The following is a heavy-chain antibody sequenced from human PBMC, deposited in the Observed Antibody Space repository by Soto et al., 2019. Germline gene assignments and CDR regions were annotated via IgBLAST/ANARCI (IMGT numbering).Heavy chain of an antibody. CDR2: ISYSGST. CDR1: GGSINSGGHY. J-gene: IGHJ4*02. D-gene: IGHD4-17*01. CDR3: ARMTTVTSFEY. V-gene: IGHV4-31*03. Sequence: PSETLSLTCTVSGGSINSGGHYWSWIRQHPGKGLEWIGYISYSGSTHYKPSLKSRTTMSVDTSRNQFSLKVSSVTAADTAVYYCARMTTVTSFEYWGQGTLVTVSS.